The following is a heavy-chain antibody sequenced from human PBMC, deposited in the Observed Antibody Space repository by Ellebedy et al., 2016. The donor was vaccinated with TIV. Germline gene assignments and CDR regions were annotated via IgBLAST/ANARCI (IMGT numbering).Heavy chain of an antibody. D-gene: IGHD4-17*01. CDR3: ATDGSYGDYRSPTHAFVM. CDR2: INQDGSDE. Sequence: GESLKISCAASRFSFSSYWMSWVRQPPGKGLEWVANINQDGSDEYYVDSVKGRFTISRDNAKNSLYLQMNSLRAEDTAVYYCATDGSYGDYRSPTHAFVMWGQGTLVTVSS. V-gene: IGHV3-7*01. CDR1: RFSFSSYW. J-gene: IGHJ3*02.